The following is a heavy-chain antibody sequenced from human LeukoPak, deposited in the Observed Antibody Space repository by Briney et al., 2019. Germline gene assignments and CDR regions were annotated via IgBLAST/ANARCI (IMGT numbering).Heavy chain of an antibody. CDR1: GYTFTGYY. CDR2: INPNSGGT. CDR3: ARAEDYDFWSAWDY. D-gene: IGHD3-3*01. V-gene: IGHV1-2*02. Sequence: ASVKVSCEASGYTFTGYYMLWVRQAPGQGLEWMGWINPNSGGTNYAQKFQGRVTMTRDTSISTAYMELSRLRSDDTAVYYCARAEDYDFWSAWDYWGQGTLVTVSS. J-gene: IGHJ4*02.